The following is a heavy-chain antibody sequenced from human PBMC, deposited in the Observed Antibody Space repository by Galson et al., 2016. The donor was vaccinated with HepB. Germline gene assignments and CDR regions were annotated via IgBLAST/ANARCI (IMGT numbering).Heavy chain of an antibody. CDR2: RYYSGST. V-gene: IGHV4-39*01. J-gene: IGHJ4*02. D-gene: IGHD1-26*01. Sequence: SETLSLTCTVSGGSISSSSHYWGWIRQPPGKGLEWIGSRYYSGSTYYNPSLKSRVTISVDTSKNQFSLRVTSVTAADTAVYYCARQGIMGVTNYFDYWGQGTLVTVSS. CDR1: GGSISSSSHY. CDR3: ARQGIMGVTNYFDY.